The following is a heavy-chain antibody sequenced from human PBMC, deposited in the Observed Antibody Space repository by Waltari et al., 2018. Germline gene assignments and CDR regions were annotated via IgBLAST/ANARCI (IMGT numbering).Heavy chain of an antibody. V-gene: IGHV1-69-2*01. J-gene: IGHJ4*02. Sequence: EVQLVQSGAEVTKPGTTVKISCKVSGVTFTDYHMNWVKQAPEKGLEWMGLVGHEAGERKYEDEVRGTVIYTADMATDTAYMELSSLNAEDTAVYYCVTDFIVPPPVKRTLVYWGQGTLVTVAS. CDR2: VGHEAGER. CDR1: GVTFTDYH. CDR3: VTDFIVPPPVKRTLVY. D-gene: IGHD2-8*01.